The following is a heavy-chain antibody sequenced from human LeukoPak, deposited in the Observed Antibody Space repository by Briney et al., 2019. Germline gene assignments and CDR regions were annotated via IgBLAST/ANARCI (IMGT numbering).Heavy chain of an antibody. CDR3: ARGWVGSYGNYYYYYMDV. CDR1: GYTFTSYG. CDR2: ISAYNGNT. Sequence: GASVKVSCKASGYTFTSYGISWVRQAPGQGLEWMGWISAYNGNTNYAQKLQGRVTMTTDTSASTAYMELRSLRSDDTAVYYCARGWVGSYGNYYYYYMDVWGKGTTVTISS. J-gene: IGHJ6*03. V-gene: IGHV1-18*01. D-gene: IGHD5-18*01.